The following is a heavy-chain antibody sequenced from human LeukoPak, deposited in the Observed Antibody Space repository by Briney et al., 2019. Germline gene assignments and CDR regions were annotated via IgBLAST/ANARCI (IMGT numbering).Heavy chain of an antibody. CDR2: IYYSGST. J-gene: IGHJ4*02. V-gene: IGHV4-59*01. CDR1: GGSICSYY. Sequence: SETLSLTCTVSGGSICSYYWSWIRQPPGKGLEWIGYIYYSGSTNYNPSLKSRVTISVDTSKNQFSLKLSSVTAADTAVYYCARDESGGLDYWGQGTLVTVSS. D-gene: IGHD2-15*01. CDR3: ARDESGGLDY.